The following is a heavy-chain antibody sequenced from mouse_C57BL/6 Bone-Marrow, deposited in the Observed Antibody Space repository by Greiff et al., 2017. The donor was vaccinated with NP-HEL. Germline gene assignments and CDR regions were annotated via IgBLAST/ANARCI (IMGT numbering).Heavy chain of an antibody. D-gene: IGHD4-1*02. Sequence: VQLQQSGAELAKPGASVKLSCKASGYTFTSYWMHWVKQRPGQGLEWIGYINPSSGYTKYNQKFKDKATLTADKSSSTAYMQLSSLTSEDSAVYYCSRYRASTGTRAMDYWGQGTSVPVSS. V-gene: IGHV1-7*01. CDR1: GYTFTSYW. CDR2: INPSSGYT. CDR3: SRYRASTGTRAMDY. J-gene: IGHJ4*01.